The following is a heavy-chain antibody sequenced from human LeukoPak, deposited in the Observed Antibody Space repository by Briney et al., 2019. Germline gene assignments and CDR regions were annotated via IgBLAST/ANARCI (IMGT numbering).Heavy chain of an antibody. CDR1: GVTFSSYG. CDR2: ISHDGSKK. D-gene: IGHD3-16*01. V-gene: IGHV3-30*18. J-gene: IGHJ3*02. CDR3: AKWDYAGMTRAFDI. Sequence: GRSLRLSCAASGVTFSSYGMHWVRQAPGKGLEWLAAISHDGSKKYYADSVNGRFTISRDNSKNTLWLQMNSLRAEDTAVYYCAKWDYAGMTRAFDIWGQGTLVTFSS.